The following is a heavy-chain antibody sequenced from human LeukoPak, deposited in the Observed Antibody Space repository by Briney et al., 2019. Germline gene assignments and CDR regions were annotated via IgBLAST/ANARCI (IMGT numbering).Heavy chain of an antibody. Sequence: GGSLRLSCAASGFTFSNYAMHWVRQAPGKGPEWVAIISSDGRDTYYADSVKGRFTISRDNSKNTVYLQMNSLRTEDTAVYYCATRRITMVRGVMGGYWGQGTLVTVSS. CDR3: ATRRITMVRGVMGGY. CDR2: ISSDGRDT. J-gene: IGHJ4*02. V-gene: IGHV3-30*01. D-gene: IGHD3-10*01. CDR1: GFTFSNYA.